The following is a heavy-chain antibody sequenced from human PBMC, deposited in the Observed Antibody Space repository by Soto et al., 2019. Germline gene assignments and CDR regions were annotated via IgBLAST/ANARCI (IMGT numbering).Heavy chain of an antibody. CDR2: ISGSGDYT. CDR3: AKDNIVVVVAATGPGFDY. CDR1: GFTFSSYA. D-gene: IGHD2-15*01. J-gene: IGHJ4*02. V-gene: IGHV3-23*01. Sequence: GGSLRLSCATSGFTFSSYAMNWVRQAPGKGLEWVSAISGSGDYTYYADSVKGRFTISRDNSKNTLYLQMNSLRAEDTAVYYCAKDNIVVVVAATGPGFDYWGQGTLVTVSS.